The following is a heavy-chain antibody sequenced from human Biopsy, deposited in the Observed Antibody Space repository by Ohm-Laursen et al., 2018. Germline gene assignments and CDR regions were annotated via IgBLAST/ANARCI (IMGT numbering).Heavy chain of an antibody. CDR2: ISWNSVGI. V-gene: IGHV3-9*01. D-gene: IGHD2-15*01. Sequence: SLRLSCTAPGFTFSTYSMHWVRQAPGKGLEWVSGISWNSVGIGYADSVKGRFTISRDNAKNFLYLEMNNLRPEDTALYYCAKIHCSGGSCYPNAFDMWGHGARVTVS. CDR1: GFTFSTYS. CDR3: AKIHCSGGSCYPNAFDM. J-gene: IGHJ3*02.